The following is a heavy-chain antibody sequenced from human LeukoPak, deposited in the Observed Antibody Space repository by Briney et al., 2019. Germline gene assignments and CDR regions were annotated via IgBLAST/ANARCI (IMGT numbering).Heavy chain of an antibody. V-gene: IGHV4-59*01. D-gene: IGHD6-13*01. CDR2: IYYSGTT. J-gene: IGHJ4*02. CDR1: GGSISSYY. Sequence: SETLSLTCTVSGGSISSYYWSWIRQPPGKGLEWIGYIYYSGTTDYNPSLKSRVTISVDTSNNQFSLKLSSVTAADTAVYYCARAKDRGKLYSIDYWGQGTQVTVSS. CDR3: ARAKDRGKLYSIDY.